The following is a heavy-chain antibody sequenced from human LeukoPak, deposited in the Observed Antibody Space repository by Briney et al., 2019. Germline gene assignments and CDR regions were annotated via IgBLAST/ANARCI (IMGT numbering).Heavy chain of an antibody. CDR3: ATSTTGYYYGMDV. D-gene: IGHD1-1*01. CDR2: INYGGST. V-gene: IGHV4-39*02. J-gene: IGHJ6*02. CDR1: GGSMSSSSYY. Sequence: SETLSLTCTVSGGSMSSSSYYWGCIRQPPGKGLEWIGIINYGGSTFYNPSLKSRVNISVDTSKNHFSLNLTSVTAADTAVYYCATSTTGYYYGMDVWGQGTTVTVSS.